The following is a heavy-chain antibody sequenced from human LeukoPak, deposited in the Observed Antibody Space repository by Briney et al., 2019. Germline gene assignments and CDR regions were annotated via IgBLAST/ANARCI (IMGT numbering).Heavy chain of an antibody. D-gene: IGHD5-18*01. Sequence: GGSLRLSCAASGFTFSSYAMSWVRQAPGKGLEWVSAISGSGGRTYYADSVKGRFTISRDNSKNTQYLQINSLRAEDTAVYYCAKLGYSYDLDYWGQGTPVTVSS. CDR3: AKLGYSYDLDY. CDR2: ISGSGGRT. CDR1: GFTFSSYA. J-gene: IGHJ4*02. V-gene: IGHV3-23*01.